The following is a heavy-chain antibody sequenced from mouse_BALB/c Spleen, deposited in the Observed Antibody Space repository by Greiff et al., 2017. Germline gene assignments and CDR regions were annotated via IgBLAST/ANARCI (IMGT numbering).Heavy chain of an antibody. CDR3: ARRRPQAWFAY. CDR1: GFTFSSYA. Sequence: EVQGVESGGGLVKPGGSLKLSCAASGFTFSSYAMSWVRQSPEKRLEWVAEISSGGSYTYYPDTVTGRFTISRDNAKNTLYLEMSSLRSEDTAMYYCARRRPQAWFAYWGQGTLVTVSA. J-gene: IGHJ3*01. CDR2: ISSGGSYT. V-gene: IGHV5-9-4*01.